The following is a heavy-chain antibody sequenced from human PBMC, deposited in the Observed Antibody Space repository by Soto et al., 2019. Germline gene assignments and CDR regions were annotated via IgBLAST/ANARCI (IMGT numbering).Heavy chain of an antibody. J-gene: IGHJ3*02. Sequence: QVQLVQSGAEVKKPGASVKVSCKASGYTFTSYDINWVRQATGQGLEWMGGMNPKSGNTGYAQKFKGRVNMTRNTSISTAYMELSSLRSEDTAVYYCAQQLNAFDIWGQGTMVTVSS. V-gene: IGHV1-8*01. D-gene: IGHD6-13*01. CDR3: AQQLNAFDI. CDR1: GYTFTSYD. CDR2: MNPKSGNT.